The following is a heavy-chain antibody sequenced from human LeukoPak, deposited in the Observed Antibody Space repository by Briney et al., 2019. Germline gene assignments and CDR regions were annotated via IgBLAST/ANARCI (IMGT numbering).Heavy chain of an antibody. D-gene: IGHD2-2*01. CDR2: IRYDGTNK. CDR3: ATEPAAVDY. J-gene: IGHJ4*02. Sequence: PSETLSLTCAVSGGSISSSNWWSWVRQAPGKGLDWVAFIRYDGTNKYYADSLKGRFTISRDNSKNTLYLQMNSLRAEDTAVYYCATEPAAVDYWGQGTLVTVSS. V-gene: IGHV3-30*02. CDR1: GGSISSSNW.